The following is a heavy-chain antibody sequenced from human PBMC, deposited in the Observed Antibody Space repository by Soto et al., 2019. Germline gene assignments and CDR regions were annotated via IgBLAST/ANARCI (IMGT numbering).Heavy chain of an antibody. D-gene: IGHD2-15*01. J-gene: IGHJ6*04. CDR1: GFTVSSKY. CDR2: IQSGGTT. V-gene: IGHV3-66*01. Sequence: EVQLVESGGGLVQPGGSLRLSCAASGFTVSSKYMTWVRQAPGKGLEWVSLIQSGGTTYYADSVKGRFTISRDTSENTLQLQMDSLRVEDTAVYYCARDDVLCDAGRCYGTPLDVWGKGTTVTVSS. CDR3: ARDDVLCDAGRCYGTPLDV.